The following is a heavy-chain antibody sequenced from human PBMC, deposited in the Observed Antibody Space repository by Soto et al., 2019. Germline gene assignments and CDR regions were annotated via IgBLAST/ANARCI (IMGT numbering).Heavy chain of an antibody. J-gene: IGHJ3*01. CDR3: ARVGVGSLDAFDL. Sequence: EEQLEESGGGLVQPGGSLRLSCAASGFTFSSFEMNWVRQGPGKGLEWVSYTSSSGATIYYADSVKGRFTISRDNAKNTLYLQMNSLRVEDTAVYYCARVGVGSLDAFDLWGQGTMVTVSS. D-gene: IGHD1-26*01. CDR2: TSSSGATI. CDR1: GFTFSSFE. V-gene: IGHV3-48*03.